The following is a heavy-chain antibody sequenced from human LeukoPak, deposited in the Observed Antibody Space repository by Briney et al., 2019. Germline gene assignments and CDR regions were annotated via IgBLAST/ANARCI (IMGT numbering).Heavy chain of an antibody. J-gene: IGHJ3*02. CDR2: ITTNGGGT. D-gene: IGHD3-3*01. CDR3: ARDRDFAFDI. V-gene: IGHV3-64*01. Sequence: GGSLRLSCAASGFTFSNYAMHWVRQAPGKGLEYVSGITTNGGGTYYANSVKGRFTISRDNAKNSLYLQMNSLRDEDTAVYFCARDRDFAFDIWGQGTMVTVSS. CDR1: GFTFSNYA.